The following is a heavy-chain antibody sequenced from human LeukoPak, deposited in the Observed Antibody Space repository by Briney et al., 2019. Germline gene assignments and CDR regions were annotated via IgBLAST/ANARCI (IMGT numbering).Heavy chain of an antibody. J-gene: IGHJ6*02. CDR3: ARPYRNPYYYYGMDV. CDR1: GGTFSSYA. CDR2: IIPIFGTA. V-gene: IGHV1-69*13. Sequence: SVKVSCKASGGTFSSYAISWVRQAPGQGLEWMGGIIPIFGTANYAQKFQGRVTITADESTSTAYMELSSLRSEDTAVYYCARPYRNPYYYYGMDVWGQGTSVAVSS. D-gene: IGHD3-16*02.